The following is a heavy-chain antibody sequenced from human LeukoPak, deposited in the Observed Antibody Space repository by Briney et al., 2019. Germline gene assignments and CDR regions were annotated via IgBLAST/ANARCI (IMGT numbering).Heavy chain of an antibody. Sequence: ASVKVSCKASGYTFTSYGISWVRQAPGQGLEWMGWISAYNGNTNYAQKLQGRVTMTTDTSTSTAYMELRSLRSDDTAVYYCARPAVPAAITEVDWFDPWGQGTLVTVSS. CDR1: GYTFTSYG. CDR2: ISAYNGNT. V-gene: IGHV1-18*01. D-gene: IGHD2-2*02. J-gene: IGHJ5*02. CDR3: ARPAVPAAITEVDWFDP.